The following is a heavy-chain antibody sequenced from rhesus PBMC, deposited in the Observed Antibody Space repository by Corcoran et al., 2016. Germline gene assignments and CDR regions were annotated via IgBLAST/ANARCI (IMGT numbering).Heavy chain of an antibody. Sequence: QVQLQESGPGLVKPSETLSLTCAVSGGSVSSSNWWTWIRQPPGKGLEWIGYISGSSGSTYYNPSLRSRVTCSTDTSKNQFSLKLTSVTAADTAVYYCARDYGSKGWGQGVLVTVSS. J-gene: IGHJ4*01. V-gene: IGHV4-65*01. CDR3: ARDYGSKG. D-gene: IGHD4-29*01. CDR1: GGSVSSSNW. CDR2: ISGSSGST.